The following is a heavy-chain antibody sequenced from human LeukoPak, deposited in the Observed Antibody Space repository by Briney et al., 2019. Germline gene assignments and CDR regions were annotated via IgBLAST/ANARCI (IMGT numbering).Heavy chain of an antibody. Sequence: GGSLRLSCAASGFTFNTYSMNWVRQAPGKGLEWVTSVSSRSSYYIYYADSVKGRFTISRDNAKNSLYLPMDSLRAEDTAVYYCVRDPHIVVVPAARVYYFDYWGQGTLVTVSS. CDR1: GFTFNTYS. CDR3: VRDPHIVVVPAARVYYFDY. V-gene: IGHV3-21*01. D-gene: IGHD2-2*01. J-gene: IGHJ4*02. CDR2: VSSRSSYYI.